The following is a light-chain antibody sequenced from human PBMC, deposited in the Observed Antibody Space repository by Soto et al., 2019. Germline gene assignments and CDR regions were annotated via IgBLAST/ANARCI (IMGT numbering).Light chain of an antibody. CDR3: GTWDSSLSAVV. V-gene: IGLV1-51*01. CDR2: DND. J-gene: IGLJ2*01. Sequence: QSVLTQPPAVSAAPGQKLTISCAGTTSNIGDNYVSWYQQVPGAAPKLLMYDNDKRPSGIPDRFSGSKSGTSATLGITGLQNGDEADYYCGTWDSSLSAVVFGGGTKLTVL. CDR1: TSNIGDNY.